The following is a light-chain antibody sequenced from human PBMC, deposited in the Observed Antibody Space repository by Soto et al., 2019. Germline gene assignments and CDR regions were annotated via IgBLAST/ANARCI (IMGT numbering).Light chain of an antibody. CDR1: QSVSSS. CDR2: DAS. V-gene: IGKV3-11*01. Sequence: EIVLTQSPATLSLSPGERATLSCRASQSVSSSLAWYQQKPGQAPRLLIHDASNSATGIPPGFSGSGSGTDFPLTISSLEPEDFADDYCQQRTNWPLTFGGGTKVEIK. J-gene: IGKJ4*01. CDR3: QQRTNWPLT.